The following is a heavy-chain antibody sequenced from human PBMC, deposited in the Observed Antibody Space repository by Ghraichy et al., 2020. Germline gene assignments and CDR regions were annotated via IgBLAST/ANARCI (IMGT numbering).Heavy chain of an antibody. J-gene: IGHJ4*02. CDR2: IWYDGSKD. CDR1: GFSFSGYG. Sequence: GGSLRLSCAASGFSFSGYGMHWVRQAPGKGLEWVAIIWYDGSKDYYADSVKGRFTVSRDDSKNTVFLQMNSLRVEDTAVYYCARDILSISNYVDYWGQGALVTVSS. CDR3: ARDILSISNYVDY. V-gene: IGHV3-33*01. D-gene: IGHD3-9*01.